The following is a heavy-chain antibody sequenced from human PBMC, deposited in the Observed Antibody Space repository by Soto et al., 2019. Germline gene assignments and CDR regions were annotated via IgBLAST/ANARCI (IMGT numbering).Heavy chain of an antibody. CDR2: IIPILGIA. CDR1: GGTFSSYT. Sequence: QVQLVQSGAEVKKPGSSVKVSCKASGGTFSSYTISWVRQAPGQGLEWMGRIIPILGIANYAQKFQGRVTXTXXKSTSTAYMELSRLRSEDTAVYYCARDRGDGGENNWGQGTLVTVSS. D-gene: IGHD2-21*02. V-gene: IGHV1-69*08. J-gene: IGHJ4*02. CDR3: ARDRGDGGENN.